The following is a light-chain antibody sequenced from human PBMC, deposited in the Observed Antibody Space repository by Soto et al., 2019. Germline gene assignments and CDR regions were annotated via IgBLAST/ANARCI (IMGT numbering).Light chain of an antibody. Sequence: QSALTQPRSVSGSPGQSVTISCTGTSSDVGGYNYVSWYQQHPGKAPKLMIYDVSKRPSGVPDRFSGSKSGNTASLTISGLQAEDEADYYCCSYAGSYTFPYVFGPGTKLTVL. CDR2: DVS. CDR1: SSDVGGYNY. V-gene: IGLV2-11*01. J-gene: IGLJ1*01. CDR3: CSYAGSYTFPYV.